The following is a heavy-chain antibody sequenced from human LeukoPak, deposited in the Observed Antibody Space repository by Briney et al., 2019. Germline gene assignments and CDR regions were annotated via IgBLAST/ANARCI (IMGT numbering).Heavy chain of an antibody. J-gene: IGHJ4*02. V-gene: IGHV1-46*01. CDR1: GYTFTSYY. D-gene: IGHD3-3*01. CDR3: ASGVDSIFGVVPWAY. CDR2: INPSGGST. Sequence: ASVKVSCKASGYTFTSYYMHWVRQAPGQGLEWMGIINPSGGSTSYAQKFQGRVTMTRDTSTSTVYMELSSLRSEDTAVYYCASGVDSIFGVVPWAYWGQGTLVTVSS.